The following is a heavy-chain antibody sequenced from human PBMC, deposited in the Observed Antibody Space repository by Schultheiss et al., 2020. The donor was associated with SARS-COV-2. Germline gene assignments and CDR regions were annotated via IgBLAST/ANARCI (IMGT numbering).Heavy chain of an antibody. CDR3: ARSPRHSSSPH. Sequence: GESLKISCAASGFTVSSFYMSWVRQAPGKGLEWVSIIHTGGSTNYADSVKDRFTISRDNSKNTLYLQMNNLRPEDTAVYYCARSPRHSSSPHWGQGTLVTVSS. CDR2: IHTGGST. V-gene: IGHV3-66*01. D-gene: IGHD6-13*01. CDR1: GFTVSSFY. J-gene: IGHJ4*02.